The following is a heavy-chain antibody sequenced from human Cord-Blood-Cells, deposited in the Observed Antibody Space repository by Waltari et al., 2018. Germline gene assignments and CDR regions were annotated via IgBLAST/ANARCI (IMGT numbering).Heavy chain of an antibody. J-gene: IGHJ4*02. CDR2: IYYSGST. Sequence: QVQLQESGPGLVKPSGTLSLTCTVSGGPISRSSWSWIRQPPGKGLEWIGYIYYSGSTNYNPSLKSRVTISVDTSKNQFSLKLSSVTAADTAVYYCARLQGGSSWYDYWGQGTLVTVSS. CDR1: GGPISRSS. D-gene: IGHD6-13*01. CDR3: ARLQGGSSWYDY. V-gene: IGHV4-59*08.